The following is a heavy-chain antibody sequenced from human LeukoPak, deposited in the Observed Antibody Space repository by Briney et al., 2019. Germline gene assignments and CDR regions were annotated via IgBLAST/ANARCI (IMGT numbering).Heavy chain of an antibody. CDR1: GYSFTNYW. CDR3: ARHVTTVATSWFDP. V-gene: IGHV5-51*01. Sequence: GESLKISXKGSGYSFTNYWIGWVRQMPGKGLEWMGFIYPGESNIRYSPSFQGQVTISADRSITTAYLQWSSLKASDTAMYYCARHVTTVATSWFDPWGQGTLVTVSS. CDR2: IYPGESNI. D-gene: IGHD5-12*01. J-gene: IGHJ5*02.